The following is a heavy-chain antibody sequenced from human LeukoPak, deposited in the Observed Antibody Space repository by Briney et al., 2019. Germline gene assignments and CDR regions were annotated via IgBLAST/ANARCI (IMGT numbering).Heavy chain of an antibody. CDR2: IKQDGSEK. D-gene: IGHD3-10*01. CDR3: ARELLSYYGSGSLNY. V-gene: IGHV3-7*03. J-gene: IGHJ4*02. Sequence: GGSLRLSCGASGFTFSSYWMSWVRQAPGKGLEWVANIKQDGSEKYYVDSVKGRFTISRDNAKNSLYLQMNSLRAEDTAVYYCARELLSYYGSGSLNYWGQGTLVTVSS. CDR1: GFTFSSYW.